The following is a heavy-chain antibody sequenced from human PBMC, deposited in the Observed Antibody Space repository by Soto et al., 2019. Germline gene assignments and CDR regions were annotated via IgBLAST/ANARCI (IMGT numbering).Heavy chain of an antibody. CDR3: ARDLSIAARPRWFDP. CDR2: IIPILGIA. V-gene: IGHV1-69*04. J-gene: IGHJ5*02. D-gene: IGHD6-6*01. CDR1: GGTFSSYT. Sequence: SVKVSCKASGGTFSSYTISWVRQAPGQGLEWMGRIIPILGIANYAQKFQGRVTITADKSTSTAYMELSSLRSEDTAVYYCARDLSIAARPRWFDPWGQGTLVTVSS.